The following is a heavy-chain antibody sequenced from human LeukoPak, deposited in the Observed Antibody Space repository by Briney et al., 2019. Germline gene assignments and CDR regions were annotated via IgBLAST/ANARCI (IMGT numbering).Heavy chain of an antibody. Sequence: GGSLRLSCAASGFTFSNYAMSWVRQAPGKGLEWVSAIRGSGGSSYYADSVKGRFTISRDNSKNTLYLQMNSLRAEDTAVYYCAKVGSSWFRSYFDYWGQGTLVTVSS. CDR2: IRGSGGSS. J-gene: IGHJ4*02. D-gene: IGHD6-13*01. CDR1: GFTFSNYA. CDR3: AKVGSSWFRSYFDY. V-gene: IGHV3-23*01.